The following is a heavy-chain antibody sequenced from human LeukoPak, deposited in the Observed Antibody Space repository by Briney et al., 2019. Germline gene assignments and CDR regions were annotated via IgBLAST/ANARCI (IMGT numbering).Heavy chain of an antibody. Sequence: GGSLRLSCAASGFNFSSYDMNWVRQAPEKGLEWVSYISSRSSTKHYADSVKGRFTISRDNAKNSLYLQMKSLRDEDTAVYYCARNDYTNFGLDYWGQGTLVTVSS. CDR3: ARNDYTNFGLDY. CDR2: ISSRSSTK. D-gene: IGHD4-11*01. J-gene: IGHJ4*02. CDR1: GFNFSSYD. V-gene: IGHV3-48*02.